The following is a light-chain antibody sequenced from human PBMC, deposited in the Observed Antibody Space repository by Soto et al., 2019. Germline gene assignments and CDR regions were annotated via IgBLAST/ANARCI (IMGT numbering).Light chain of an antibody. Sequence: EMVLTQSPATLSLSPGDGATLSCRASQSVSNYLAWYQQKPGQAPRLLIYDASNRATGIPARFSGSGSGADFTLTISRLEPEDFAVYYCQQRSNWPLTFGGGTKVDIK. CDR3: QQRSNWPLT. CDR2: DAS. CDR1: QSVSNY. V-gene: IGKV3-11*01. J-gene: IGKJ4*01.